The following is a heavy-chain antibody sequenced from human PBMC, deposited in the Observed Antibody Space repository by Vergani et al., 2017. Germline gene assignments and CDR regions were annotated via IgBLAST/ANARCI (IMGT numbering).Heavy chain of an antibody. V-gene: IGHV3-74*01. D-gene: IGHD2-2*01. J-gene: IGHJ5*01. CDR2: IKSDGSIT. Sequence: EVQLVESGGGLIHPGGSLRLSCEGSGFSFSGYCMHWVRQSPEKGLVWVSRIKSDGSITNYADSVKGRFTISRDNAKNTLYLEMNSLRGDDTAIYYCVRARCSSPCYMSNWFDSWRQGAMVTVSS. CDR3: VRARCSSPCYMSNWFDS. CDR1: GFSFSGYC.